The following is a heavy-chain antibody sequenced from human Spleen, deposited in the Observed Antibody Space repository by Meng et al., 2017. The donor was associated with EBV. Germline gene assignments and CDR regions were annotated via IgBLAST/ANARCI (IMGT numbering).Heavy chain of an antibody. CDR1: GGSFSDYY. D-gene: IGHD3-22*01. Sequence: QVSLEQWGAGLLKPSEPLSLTCAVYGGSFSDYYWSWIRQPPGKGLEWIGEINHVGSTNYNPSLKSRVIMSVDTSKNQFSLRLSSVTAADAAVYYCARRPDYYDSSGYPYPIDYWGQGTLVTVSS. J-gene: IGHJ4*02. CDR3: ARRPDYYDSSGYPYPIDY. V-gene: IGHV4-34*01. CDR2: INHVGST.